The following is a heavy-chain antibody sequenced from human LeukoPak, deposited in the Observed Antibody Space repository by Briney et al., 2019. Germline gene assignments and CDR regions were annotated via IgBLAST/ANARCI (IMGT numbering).Heavy chain of an antibody. Sequence: GESLKISCKGSGYVFTNYWIAWVRQMPGKGLEWMGIIYPGDSDTRYSPSFQGQVTISADKSISTAYLQWSSLKASDTAMYYCARQPNYYDSSGYYYPEYFQHWGQGTLVTVSS. D-gene: IGHD3-22*01. V-gene: IGHV5-51*01. CDR3: ARQPNYYDSSGYYYPEYFQH. CDR2: IYPGDSDT. J-gene: IGHJ1*01. CDR1: GYVFTNYW.